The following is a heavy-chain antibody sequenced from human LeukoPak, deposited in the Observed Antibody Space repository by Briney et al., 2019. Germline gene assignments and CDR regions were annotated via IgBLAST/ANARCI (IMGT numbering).Heavy chain of an antibody. Sequence: GGSLRLSCAASGFTFSSYSMNWVRQAPWKGLEWVSSISSSSSYIYYADSVKGRFTISRDNAKNSLYLQMNSLRAEDTAVYYCAVGAVAGLFDYWGQGTLVTVSS. V-gene: IGHV3-21*01. CDR1: GFTFSSYS. CDR2: ISSSSSYI. CDR3: AVGAVAGLFDY. D-gene: IGHD6-19*01. J-gene: IGHJ4*02.